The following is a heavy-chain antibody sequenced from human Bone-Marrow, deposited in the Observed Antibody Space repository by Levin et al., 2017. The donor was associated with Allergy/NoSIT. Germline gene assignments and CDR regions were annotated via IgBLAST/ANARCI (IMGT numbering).Heavy chain of an antibody. CDR1: GDSVSSNSAA. D-gene: IGHD2-15*01. V-gene: IGHV6-1*01. Sequence: SQTLSLTCAISGDSVSSNSAAWNWIRQSPSRGLEWLGKTYYKSKWFNDYALSVKSRITINPDTSKNQFSLQLNSVTPEDTAMYYCARAPLGYCSGAGCHSYYFDYWGQGTLVTFSS. J-gene: IGHJ4*02. CDR2: TYYKSKWFN. CDR3: ARAPLGYCSGAGCHSYYFDY.